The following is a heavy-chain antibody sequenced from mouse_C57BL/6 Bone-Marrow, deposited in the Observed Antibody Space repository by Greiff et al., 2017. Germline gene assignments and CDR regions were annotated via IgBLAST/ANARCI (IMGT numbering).Heavy chain of an antibody. CDR3: SASDYYGSSYTWFAY. J-gene: IGHJ3*01. Sequence: EVQLQQSGAELVRPGASVKLSCTASGFNIKDYYMNWVKQRPEQGLEWIGRIDPADGDTDYAPTFQGKDTMTADTSSNTAYLQLRSLPSEDTAVYYCSASDYYGSSYTWFAYWGQGTLVTVSA. D-gene: IGHD1-1*01. V-gene: IGHV14-1*01. CDR1: GFNIKDYY. CDR2: IDPADGDT.